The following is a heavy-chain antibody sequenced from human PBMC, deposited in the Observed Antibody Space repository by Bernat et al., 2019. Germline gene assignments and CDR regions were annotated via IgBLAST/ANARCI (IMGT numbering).Heavy chain of an antibody. J-gene: IGHJ4*02. V-gene: IGHV3-73*02. CDR2: IRSKANSYAT. CDR3: TRHGHTNKGVDY. Sequence: EVQLVESGGGLVQPGGSLKLSCAASGFTFSGSAMHWVRQASGKGLEWVGRIRSKANSYATAYAASVKGRFTISRDDSKNTAYLQMNSLKTEDTAVYYCTRHGHTNKGVDYWGQGTLVTVSS. CDR1: GFTFSGSA. D-gene: IGHD2-2*01.